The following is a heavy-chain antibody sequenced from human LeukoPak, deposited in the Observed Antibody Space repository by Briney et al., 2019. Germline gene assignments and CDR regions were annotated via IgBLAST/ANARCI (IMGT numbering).Heavy chain of an antibody. D-gene: IGHD2-2*01. CDR3: ARGIVVVPAAMTYYYYYMDV. Sequence: ASVKVSCKASGYTFTGYFVHWVRQAPGQGLEWMGWINPNSGGTNYAQKFQGRVTMTRDTSISTAYMELSRLRSDDTAVYYCARGIVVVPAAMTYYYYYMDVWGKGTTVTVSS. V-gene: IGHV1-2*02. CDR2: INPNSGGT. CDR1: GYTFTGYF. J-gene: IGHJ6*03.